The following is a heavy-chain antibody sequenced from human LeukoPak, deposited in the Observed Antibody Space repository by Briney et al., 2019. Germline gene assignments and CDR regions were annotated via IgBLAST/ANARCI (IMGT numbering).Heavy chain of an antibody. V-gene: IGHV3-48*03. CDR1: GFTFSSYE. D-gene: IGHD1-7*01. CDR2: ISSSGSTI. CDR3: ARDETGTTGYFDY. J-gene: IGHJ4*02. Sequence: GGSLRLSCAASGFTFSSYEMNWVRQAPGKGLEWVSYISSSGSTINYADSVKGRFTISRDNAKNSLYLQMNSLRAEDAAVYYCARDETGTTGYFDYWGQGTVVTVSS.